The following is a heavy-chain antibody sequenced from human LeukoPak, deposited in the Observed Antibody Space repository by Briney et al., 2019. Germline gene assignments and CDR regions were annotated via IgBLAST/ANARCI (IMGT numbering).Heavy chain of an antibody. CDR2: IYYSGST. CDR3: AREAATRRSDY. V-gene: IGHV4-59*01. CDR1: AGSISSYY. D-gene: IGHD6-6*01. Sequence: PSETLSLTCTVSAGSISSYYWSWIRQPPGKGLEWIGYIYYSGSTNYNPSLKSRVTISVDTSKNQFSLKLSSVTAADTAVYYCAREAATRRSDYCVQGTLVTVSS. J-gene: IGHJ4*02.